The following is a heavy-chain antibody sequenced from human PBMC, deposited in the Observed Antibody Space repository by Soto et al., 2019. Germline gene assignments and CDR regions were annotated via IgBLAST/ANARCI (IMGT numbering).Heavy chain of an antibody. CDR2: INHSGST. D-gene: IGHD1-26*01. V-gene: IGHV4-34*01. J-gene: IGHJ4*02. CDR1: GGSFSGYY. Sequence: QVQLQQWGAGLLKPSETLSLTCAVYGGSFSGYYWSWIRQPPGKGLEWIGEINHSGSTNYNPSLKSRVTISVDTSKNQFSLKLSSVTAADTAVYYCARDGRYQLPLVGATIDYWGQGTLVTVSS. CDR3: ARDGRYQLPLVGATIDY.